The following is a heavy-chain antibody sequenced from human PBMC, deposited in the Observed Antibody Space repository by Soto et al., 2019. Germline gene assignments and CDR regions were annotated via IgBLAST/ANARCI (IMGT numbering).Heavy chain of an antibody. Sequence: QVQLVESGGGVVQPGRSLRLSCAASGFTFSSYGMHWVRQAPGKGLEWVAGISYDGSNKYYADSVKGRFTISRDNSKNTLYLQMNSLRAEDTAVYYCAKDGGGWLGHYFDYWGQGTLVTVSS. V-gene: IGHV3-30*18. J-gene: IGHJ4*02. CDR3: AKDGGGWLGHYFDY. CDR2: ISYDGSNK. CDR1: GFTFSSYG. D-gene: IGHD6-19*01.